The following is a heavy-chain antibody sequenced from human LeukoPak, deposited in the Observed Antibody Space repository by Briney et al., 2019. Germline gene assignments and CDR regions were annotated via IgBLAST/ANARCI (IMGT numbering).Heavy chain of an antibody. CDR2: ISWNSGSI. CDR3: AKDMGYGSSPAH. J-gene: IGHJ4*02. D-gene: IGHD6-6*01. Sequence: SLRLSCAASGFTFDDYAMHWVRQAPGKGLEWVSGISWNSGSIGYADSVKGRFTISRDNAKNSLYLQMNSLRAEDTALYYCAKDMGYGSSPAHWGQGTLVTVSS. V-gene: IGHV3-9*01. CDR1: GFTFDDYA.